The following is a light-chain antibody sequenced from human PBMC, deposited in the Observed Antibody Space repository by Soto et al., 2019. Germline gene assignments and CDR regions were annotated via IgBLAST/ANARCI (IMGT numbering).Light chain of an antibody. CDR3: QHYNSYSEA. J-gene: IGKJ1*01. CDR1: QGISSY. CDR2: AAS. Sequence: AIRMTQSPSSLSASTGDRVTITCRASQGISSYLAWYQQKPGKAPKLLIYAASTLQSGVPSRFSGSGSGTEFPLTISSLQPDDFATYYCQHYNSYSEAFGQGTKVDI. V-gene: IGKV1-8*01.